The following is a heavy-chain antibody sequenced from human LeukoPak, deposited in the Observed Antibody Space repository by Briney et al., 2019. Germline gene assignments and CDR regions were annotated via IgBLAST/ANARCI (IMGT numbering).Heavy chain of an antibody. CDR3: AKVLSSSWGYFGF. V-gene: IGHV3-30*18. Sequence: GGSLRLSCAGSGFTFSSYGIHWVRQAPGKGLEWVAFISHDGNNENYADSVKGRFTISRDNSKNTLFLQMNSLRVEDTALYYCAKVLSSSWGYFGFWGQGTLVTVSS. D-gene: IGHD6-13*01. CDR2: ISHDGNNE. CDR1: GFTFSSYG. J-gene: IGHJ4*02.